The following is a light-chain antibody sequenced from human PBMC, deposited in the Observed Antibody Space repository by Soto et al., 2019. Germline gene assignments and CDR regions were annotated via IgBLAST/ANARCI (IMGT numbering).Light chain of an antibody. CDR3: QQSYSTPLT. CDR1: QSISSY. J-gene: IGKJ3*01. V-gene: IGKV1-39*01. CDR2: AAS. Sequence: DIQMTQSPSSLSASVGDRVTITCRASQSISSYLNWYQQKPGKAPKLLIYAASSLQSGVPSRFSGSGSGTDFTLTISRLQPEDFATYYCQQSYSTPLTFGAGTKVDIK.